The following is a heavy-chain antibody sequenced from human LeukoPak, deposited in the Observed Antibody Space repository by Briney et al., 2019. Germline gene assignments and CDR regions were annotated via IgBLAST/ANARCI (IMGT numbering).Heavy chain of an antibody. Sequence: GRSLRLSCAASGFTFSSYGMHWVRQAPGKGLEWVAVISYDGSNKYYADSVKGRFTISRDNSKNTLYLQMNSLRAEDTAVYYCAKDTPPYITMVRGVIPHWFDPWGQGTLVTVSS. V-gene: IGHV3-30*18. CDR3: AKDTPPYITMVRGVIPHWFDP. D-gene: IGHD3-10*01. CDR1: GFTFSSYG. CDR2: ISYDGSNK. J-gene: IGHJ5*02.